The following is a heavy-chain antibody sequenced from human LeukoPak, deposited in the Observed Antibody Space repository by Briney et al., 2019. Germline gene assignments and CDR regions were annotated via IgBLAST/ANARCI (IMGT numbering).Heavy chain of an antibody. D-gene: IGHD2-2*01. V-gene: IGHV4-39*01. CDR1: GGSISSSTYY. CDR3: ARHYCSSASCYVDY. Sequence: SETLSLTCTVSGGSISSSTYYWGWIRQPPGKGLEWIDMMYYSGSTYSNPSLKSRVTISVDTSKNQFSLKLSSVTAADTAVYYCARHYCSSASCYVDYWGQGTLVTVSS. CDR2: MYYSGST. J-gene: IGHJ4*02.